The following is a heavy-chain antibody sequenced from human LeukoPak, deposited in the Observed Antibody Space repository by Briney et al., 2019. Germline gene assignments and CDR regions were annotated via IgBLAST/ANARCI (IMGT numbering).Heavy chain of an antibody. CDR2: ISADNGNT. V-gene: IGHV1-18*01. CDR3: ARGSYYFDY. J-gene: IGHJ4*02. Sequence: ASVKVSCKASGYTFTTYGISWVRQAPGQGLEWMGWISADNGNTNYAQKIQGRVTMTRDMSTSTVYLELSSLRSEDTAVYFCARGSYYFDYWGQGTLVTVSS. CDR1: GYTFTTYG.